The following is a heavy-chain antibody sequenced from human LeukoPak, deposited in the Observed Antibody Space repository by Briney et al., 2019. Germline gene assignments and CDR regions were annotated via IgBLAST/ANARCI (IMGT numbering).Heavy chain of an antibody. CDR2: ISSSSSYI. CDR3: ARSGYYDSSGYPFDY. Sequence: PGGSLRLSCAASGFTFSSYSMNWVRQAPGKGLEWVSSISSSSSYIYYADSVKGRFTISRDNAKNSLYLQMNSLRAEDTAVYYCARSGYYDSSGYPFDYRGQGTLVTVSS. J-gene: IGHJ4*02. CDR1: GFTFSSYS. D-gene: IGHD3-22*01. V-gene: IGHV3-21*01.